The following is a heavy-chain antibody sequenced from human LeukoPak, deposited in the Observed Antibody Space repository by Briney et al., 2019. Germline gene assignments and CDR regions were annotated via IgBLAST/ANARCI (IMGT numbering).Heavy chain of an antibody. V-gene: IGHV4-39*01. D-gene: IGHD3-10*01. J-gene: IGHJ4*02. CDR3: ARLRGGSCDY. CDR2: IYYSGST. CDR1: GGSISSGGYY. Sequence: SETLSLTCTVSGGSISSGGYYWSWIRQPPGKGLEWIGSIYYSGSTYYNASLKSRVTISVDTSKNQFSLKLSSVTAADTAVYYCARLRGGSCDYWGQGTLVTVSS.